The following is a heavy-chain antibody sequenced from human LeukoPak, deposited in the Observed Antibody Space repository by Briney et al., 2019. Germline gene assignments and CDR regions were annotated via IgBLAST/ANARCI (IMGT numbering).Heavy chain of an antibody. Sequence: GLCLRLSCAACGFTVLSKYMSWVRQAPGKGREWVSVVYSGGSKYYADSVKGRFTISRDNSKNTLYLQMNSLRAEDTAVYYCAKAGGIIAAAGYFDYWGQGTLVTVSS. J-gene: IGHJ4*02. V-gene: IGHV3-66*01. CDR2: VYSGGSK. D-gene: IGHD6-13*01. CDR3: AKAGGIIAAAGYFDY. CDR1: GFTVLSKY.